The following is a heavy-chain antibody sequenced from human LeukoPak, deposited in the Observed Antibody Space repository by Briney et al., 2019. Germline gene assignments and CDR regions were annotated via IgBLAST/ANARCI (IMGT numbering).Heavy chain of an antibody. D-gene: IGHD3-3*01. CDR1: GFTFSSYG. J-gene: IGHJ5*02. CDR2: IWDDGSNK. V-gene: IGHV3-33*01. Sequence: GGSLRLSCAASGFTFSSYGMHWVRQAPGKGLEWVSVIWDDGSNKYYADSVKGRFTISRDNSKNTMYLQMNSLRAEDTAVYYWARNGVTIFGVVPNGWPDPWGERTLVTVSS. CDR3: ARNGVTIFGVVPNGWPDP.